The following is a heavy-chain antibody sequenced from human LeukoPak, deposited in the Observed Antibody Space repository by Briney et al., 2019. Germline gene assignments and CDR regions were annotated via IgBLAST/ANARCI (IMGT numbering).Heavy chain of an antibody. CDR1: GGSISSGDYY. J-gene: IGHJ5*02. Sequence: TLSLTCTVSGGSISSGDYYWSWIRQPPGKGLEWIGYIYYSGSTYYNPSLKSRVTISVGTSKNQFSLKLSSVTAADTAVYYCARDVHCSSTSCYLHNWFDPWGQGTLVTVSS. CDR3: ARDVHCSSTSCYLHNWFDP. CDR2: IYYSGST. D-gene: IGHD2-2*01. V-gene: IGHV4-30-4*08.